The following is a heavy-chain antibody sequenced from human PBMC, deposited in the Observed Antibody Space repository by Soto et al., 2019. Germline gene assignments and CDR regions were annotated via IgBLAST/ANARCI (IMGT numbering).Heavy chain of an antibody. CDR1: GYTFTGYY. Sequence: ASVTVSCKASGYTFTGYYMHWVRQAPGQGLEWMGWINPNSGGTNYAQKFQGWVTMTRDTSISTAYMELSRLRSDDTAVYYCACGQTGGIHDAFDIWGQGTMVTVSS. CDR3: ACGQTGGIHDAFDI. J-gene: IGHJ3*02. CDR2: INPNSGGT. D-gene: IGHD7-27*01. V-gene: IGHV1-2*04.